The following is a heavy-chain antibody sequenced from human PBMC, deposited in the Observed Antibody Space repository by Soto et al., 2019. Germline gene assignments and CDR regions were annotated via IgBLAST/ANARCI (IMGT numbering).Heavy chain of an antibody. J-gene: IGHJ6*02. CDR3: ATKKFSKGSGPYGMDL. CDR1: GFTFKSYS. CDR2: IMSSSSYI. Sequence: PGGSLRLSCAGSGFTFKSYSMNWVRQAPGKGLEWGSSIMSSSSYIYYSDPVKGRFTISRDNAKKSLYLQMKSLRDEDNAVYYCATKKFSKGSGPYGMDLWGQGAPVTVSS. D-gene: IGHD1-26*01. V-gene: IGHV3-21*01.